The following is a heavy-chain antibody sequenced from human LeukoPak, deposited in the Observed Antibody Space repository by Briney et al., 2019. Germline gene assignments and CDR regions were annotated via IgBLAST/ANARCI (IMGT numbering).Heavy chain of an antibody. J-gene: IGHJ4*02. V-gene: IGHV3-30*18. CDR2: ISYDGSNK. D-gene: IGHD6-19*01. Sequence: GGSLRLSCAASGFTFSDYCMHWVRQAPGKGLEWVAVISYDGSNKYYADSVKGRFTISRDSSKNTLYLQMNSLRAEDTAVYYCAKEGYSSGWYPARYFDYWGQGTLVTVSS. CDR1: GFTFSDYC. CDR3: AKEGYSSGWYPARYFDY.